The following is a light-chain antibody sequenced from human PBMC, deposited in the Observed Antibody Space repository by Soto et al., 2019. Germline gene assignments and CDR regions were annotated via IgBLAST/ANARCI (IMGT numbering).Light chain of an antibody. J-gene: IGKJ1*01. V-gene: IGKV1-12*01. CDR1: EGIDSW. Sequence: DIQMTQSPSSVSASLGDRVTITCRASEGIDSWLAWYQQKPGEAPKLLISAASSLQSGVPTRFSGSGFGTDFTLTISNLQPEDSATYYCQLYNSYSQATFGQGTKVEIK. CDR3: QLYNSYSQAT. CDR2: AAS.